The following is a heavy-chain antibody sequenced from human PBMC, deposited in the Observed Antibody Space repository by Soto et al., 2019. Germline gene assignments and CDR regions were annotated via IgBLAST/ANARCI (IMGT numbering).Heavy chain of an antibody. V-gene: IGHV3-23*01. D-gene: IGHD1-1*01. Sequence: GGALRLSCETSGFTFSAQSMIWCRQAPGKGLQWVSIIGPSGGDIHYADSVKGRFTIFRENSKNTLYLQMKGLRVEETAVYYCAMNPTPGSGYWGQGRPFTVSS. CDR2: IGPSGGDI. CDR3: AMNPTPGSGY. J-gene: IGHJ4*02. CDR1: GFTFSAQS.